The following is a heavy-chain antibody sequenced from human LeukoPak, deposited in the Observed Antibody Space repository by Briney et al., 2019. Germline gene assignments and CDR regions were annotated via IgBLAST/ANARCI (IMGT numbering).Heavy chain of an antibody. Sequence: SETLSLTCIVSGGSISSSSYYWGWIRQPPGKGLEWIGSISYSGSTYYNPSLKSRVTISVDMSKNHFSLKLSSVTAADTAVYYCATGGSCSALCLGNYRGQGTLVTVSS. D-gene: IGHD2-15*01. CDR3: ATGGSCSALCLGNY. CDR2: ISYSGST. V-gene: IGHV4-39*02. CDR1: GGSISSSSYY. J-gene: IGHJ4*02.